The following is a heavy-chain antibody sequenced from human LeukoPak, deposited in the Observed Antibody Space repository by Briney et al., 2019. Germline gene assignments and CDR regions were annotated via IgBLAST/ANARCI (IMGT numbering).Heavy chain of an antibody. CDR1: GGSINSGGYY. Sequence: SETLSLTCAVSGGSINSGGYYWSWIRQPAGKRLEWIGRINNSGSTDYNPSLKSRVTISVDTSKNQFSLKLISVTAADTAMYYCARELGTAYYGSGNYHYDFPYYYFGVWGKGTSVTISS. CDR3: ARELGTAYYGSGNYHYDFPYYYFGV. V-gene: IGHV4-61*02. CDR2: INNSGST. D-gene: IGHD3-10*01. J-gene: IGHJ6*03.